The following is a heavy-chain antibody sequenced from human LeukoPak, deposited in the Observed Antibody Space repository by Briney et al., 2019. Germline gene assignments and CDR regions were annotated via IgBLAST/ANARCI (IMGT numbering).Heavy chain of an antibody. J-gene: IGHJ4*02. Sequence: GGSLRLSCAASGFTFSTYTMNWVRQAPGKGLEWVGRITIKSDGEGTENGVPVKGRISISRDDSKNRLYMELDSLKTEDTAVYYCTADTPKSNGYSHDYWGQGTRVTVSS. CDR1: GFTFSTYT. V-gene: IGHV3-15*01. D-gene: IGHD3-22*01. CDR2: ITIKSDGEGT. CDR3: TADTPKSNGYSHDY.